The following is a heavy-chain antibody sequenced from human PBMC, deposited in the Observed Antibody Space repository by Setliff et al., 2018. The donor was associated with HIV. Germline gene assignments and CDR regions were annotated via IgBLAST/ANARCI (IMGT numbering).Heavy chain of an antibody. CDR2: INHSGST. D-gene: IGHD3-22*01. CDR3: ARHDSGGYYSLDY. V-gene: IGHV4-34*01. Sequence: PSETLSLTCAVYGGSFSGYYWSWIRQPPGKGLEWIGEINHSGSTNYNPSLKSRVTMSVDTSKNQFSLKLSSVTAADTAVYYCARHDSGGYYSLDYWGQGTLVTVSS. J-gene: IGHJ4*02. CDR1: GGSFSGYY.